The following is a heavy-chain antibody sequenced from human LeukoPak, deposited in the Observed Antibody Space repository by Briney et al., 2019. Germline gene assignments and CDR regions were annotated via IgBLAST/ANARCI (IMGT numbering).Heavy chain of an antibody. CDR3: ARDREYCSSTSCYSAGIDY. D-gene: IGHD2-2*01. CDR1: GYTFTGYY. CDR2: INPNSGGT. V-gene: IGHV1-2*02. J-gene: IGHJ4*02. Sequence: ASVKVSCKASGYTFTGYYMHWVRQAPGQGLEWMGWINPNSGGTNYAQKFQGRVTMTRDTSISTAYMELSRLRSDDTAVYYCARDREYCSSTSCYSAGIDYGGQGTLVTVSS.